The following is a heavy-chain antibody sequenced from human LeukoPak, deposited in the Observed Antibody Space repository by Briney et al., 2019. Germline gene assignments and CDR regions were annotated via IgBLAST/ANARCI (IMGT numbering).Heavy chain of an antibody. Sequence: ASVKVSCKASGYTFTSYGISWVRQAPGQGLEWMGWINTDNGKTNYAQRLQGRITMTTDTSTAYMELRSLRSDDTAVYYCARDLFAYYDLLAPLDSWGLGTLLTVSS. CDR1: GYTFTSYG. J-gene: IGHJ4*02. CDR3: ARDLFAYYDLLAPLDS. D-gene: IGHD3-3*01. V-gene: IGHV1-18*01. CDR2: INTDNGKT.